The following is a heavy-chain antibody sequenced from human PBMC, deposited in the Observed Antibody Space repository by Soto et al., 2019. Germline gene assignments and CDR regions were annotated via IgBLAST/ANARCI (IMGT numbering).Heavy chain of an antibody. V-gene: IGHV4-31*03. CDR1: GVSISSGGYY. Sequence: QVQLQESGPGLVNPSQTLSLTCTVSGVSISSGGYYWRWVRQHPGKGMEWLGYIYYSGSTYYNPAPKHRGTISTDTSKNPSSLQLISVTAADTAVYYCAREGDYCSGGSDYRLFDPWGQGTLVTVSS. D-gene: IGHD2-15*01. J-gene: IGHJ5*02. CDR3: AREGDYCSGGSDYRLFDP. CDR2: IYYSGST.